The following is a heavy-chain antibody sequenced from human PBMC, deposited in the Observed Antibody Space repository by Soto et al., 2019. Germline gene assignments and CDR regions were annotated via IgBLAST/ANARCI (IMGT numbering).Heavy chain of an antibody. V-gene: IGHV4-39*01. CDR1: GGSISSSSYY. D-gene: IGHD6-13*01. CDR3: ARHKGQQLGFDY. CDR2: IYYSGST. Sequence: QLQLQESGPGLVKPSETLSLTCTVSGGSISSSSYYWGWIRQPPGKGLEWIGSIYYSGSTYYNPSLKSRVTISVDTSKNQFSLKLSSVTAADTAVYYCARHKGQQLGFDYWGQGTLVTVSS. J-gene: IGHJ4*02.